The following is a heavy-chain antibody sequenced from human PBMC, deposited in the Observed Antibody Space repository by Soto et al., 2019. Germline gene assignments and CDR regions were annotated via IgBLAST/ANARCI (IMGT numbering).Heavy chain of an antibody. CDR2: INHSGST. D-gene: IGHD6-13*01. V-gene: IGHV4-34*01. CDR3: ARGGAPLKDSSSWYVLDY. CDR1: GGSFSGYY. Sequence: SETLSLTCAVYGGSFSGYYWSWIRQPPGKGLEWIGEINHSGSTNYNPSLKSRVTISVDTSKNQFSLKLSSVTAADTAVYYCARGGAPLKDSSSWYVLDYWGQGTLVTVSS. J-gene: IGHJ4*02.